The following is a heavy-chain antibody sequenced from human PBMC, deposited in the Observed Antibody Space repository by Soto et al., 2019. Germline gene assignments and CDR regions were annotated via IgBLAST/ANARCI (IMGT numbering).Heavy chain of an antibody. Sequence: SSETLSLTCAVSCGSISSSSYYWDWIRQPPGKGLEWIGTIYYSGTSNYNPSLRGRVTIVVDTSKNEFSLRLTSATAADTAVYYCTRHAIGVVVPAAIRNWGQGSLVTVSS. V-gene: IGHV4-39*01. CDR2: IYYSGTS. CDR1: CGSISSSSYY. J-gene: IGHJ1*01. CDR3: TRHAIGVVVPAAIRN. D-gene: IGHD2-15*01.